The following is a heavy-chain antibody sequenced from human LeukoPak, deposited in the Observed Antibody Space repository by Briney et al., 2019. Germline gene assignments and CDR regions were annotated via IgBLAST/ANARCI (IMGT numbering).Heavy chain of an antibody. D-gene: IGHD3-3*02. CDR3: AKSGSSVFWS. CDR1: GFTFTNHW. CDR2: IKEVGSEK. J-gene: IGHJ5*02. Sequence: GGSLRLSCAATGFTFTNHWMSGVRQAPGKGLGWVANIKEVGSEKYYVDSVKGRFTVSRDNVKNSLFLQMNSLRVDDTAVYYCAKSGSSVFWSWGQGTLVSVSS. V-gene: IGHV3-7*03.